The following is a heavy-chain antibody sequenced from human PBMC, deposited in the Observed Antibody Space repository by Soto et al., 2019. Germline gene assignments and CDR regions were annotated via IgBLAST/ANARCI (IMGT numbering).Heavy chain of an antibody. CDR3: ASHRTYYYGSGSYYPDYYQYGMDV. Sequence: QVQLVQSGAEVKKPGSSVKVSCKASGGTFRSYAISWVRQAPGQGLEWMGGIIPMFGTTNYAQKFQGRVTLAADESTTTAYMELSSLRSEDTAVYFCASHRTYYYGSGSYYPDYYQYGMDVWGQGTTVTVSS. D-gene: IGHD3-10*01. CDR1: GGTFRSYA. V-gene: IGHV1-69*12. J-gene: IGHJ6*02. CDR2: IIPMFGTT.